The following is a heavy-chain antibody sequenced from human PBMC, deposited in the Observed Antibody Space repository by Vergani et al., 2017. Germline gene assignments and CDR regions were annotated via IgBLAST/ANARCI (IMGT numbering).Heavy chain of an antibody. D-gene: IGHD6-19*01. V-gene: IGHV1-2*02. Sequence: QVQLVQSGAEVKKPGASVKVSCKASGYTFTGYYLHWVRQAPGQGLEWMGWINPNSGGTNYAQKFQGRVTMTRDTSISPAYMELSRLRSDDTAVYYCAREEAGGWGPAEHWGQGTLVTVSS. CDR1: GYTFTGYY. CDR2: INPNSGGT. CDR3: AREEAGGWGPAEH. J-gene: IGHJ1*01.